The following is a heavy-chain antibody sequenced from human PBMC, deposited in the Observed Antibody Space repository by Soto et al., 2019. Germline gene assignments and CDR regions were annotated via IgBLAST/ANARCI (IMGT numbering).Heavy chain of an antibody. Sequence: GEFLKISCNGSGDRFTIFWIGLVLQMPGKGLELMGIIYPCDSNTRYSPSFQGQVTISADKSISTAFLQWSSLKASDTAMYYCARPFDTSNWYDYWGQGTLVTVSS. V-gene: IGHV5-51*01. CDR3: ARPFDTSNWYDY. J-gene: IGHJ5*01. D-gene: IGHD2-2*01. CDR1: GDRFTIFW. CDR2: IYPCDSNT.